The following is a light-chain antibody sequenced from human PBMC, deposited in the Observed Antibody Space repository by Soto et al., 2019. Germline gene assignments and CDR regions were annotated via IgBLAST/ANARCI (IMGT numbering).Light chain of an antibody. Sequence: SGLRLPPSVSSAPGQKVTISCSGSSSNIGNDYVSWYQQLPGTAPKLLIYDNNKRPPGIPDRFSGSKSGTSATLGITGLQTGDEADYYCGTWDSSLSDYVFGTGTKVTVL. CDR3: GTWDSSLSDYV. CDR2: DNN. J-gene: IGLJ1*01. V-gene: IGLV1-51*01. CDR1: SSNIGNDY.